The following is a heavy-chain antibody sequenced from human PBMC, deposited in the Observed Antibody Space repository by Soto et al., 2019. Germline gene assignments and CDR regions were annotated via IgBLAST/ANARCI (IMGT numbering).Heavy chain of an antibody. Sequence: GGSLRLSCKASGFSFSDYAMTWVRQAPGKGLEWVSVISGSGDNTFYAASAKGRFAISRDNSKNVLYLQMNSLSADDAAVYFFAKDKSLTVYGVDIPFDFCGHGTLVTVSS. D-gene: IGHD3-3*01. J-gene: IGHJ4*01. V-gene: IGHV3-23*01. CDR1: GFSFSDYA. CDR3: AKDKSLTVYGVDIPFDF. CDR2: ISGSGDNT.